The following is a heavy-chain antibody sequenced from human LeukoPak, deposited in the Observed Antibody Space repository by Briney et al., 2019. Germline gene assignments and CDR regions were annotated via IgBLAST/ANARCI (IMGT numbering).Heavy chain of an antibody. J-gene: IGHJ4*02. Sequence: PGGSLRLSCAASGFTFSTYSMNWVRQAPGKGLEWVSVISSSSTYIYYSDSVRGPFTISRDNAKNSLYLHMHSLRAEDTAVYYCARGDPHGAYFDYWGQGALVTVSS. D-gene: IGHD5-24*01. CDR3: ARGDPHGAYFDY. V-gene: IGHV3-21*01. CDR2: ISSSSTYI. CDR1: GFTFSTYS.